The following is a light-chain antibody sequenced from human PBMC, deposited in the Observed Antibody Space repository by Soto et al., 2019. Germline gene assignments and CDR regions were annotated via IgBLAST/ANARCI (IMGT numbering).Light chain of an antibody. Sequence: DIVITQSPLSLPVTPGAPASISCRSSQSLLHSNGYNYLDWYLQKPGQSPQLLIYLGSNRASGVPERFSGSGSGTDFTLKISRVEAEDVGVYYCMQALQTPTFGGGTKVEIK. V-gene: IGKV2-28*01. CDR1: QSLLHSNGYNY. J-gene: IGKJ4*01. CDR2: LGS. CDR3: MQALQTPT.